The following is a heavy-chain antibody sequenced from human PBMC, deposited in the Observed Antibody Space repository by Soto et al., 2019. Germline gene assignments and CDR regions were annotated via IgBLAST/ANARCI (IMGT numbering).Heavy chain of an antibody. V-gene: IGHV4-39*01. Sequence: PSETLSLTCTVSGGYISSSSYYWGWIRQPPGKGLEWIGSIYYSGSTYYDPSLKSRVTISVDTSKNQFSLKLSSVTAADTAVYYCARQASRDCSGGSCYSAEYFDYWGQGTLVTVSS. CDR3: ARQASRDCSGGSCYSAEYFDY. J-gene: IGHJ4*02. CDR2: IYYSGST. CDR1: GGYISSSSYY. D-gene: IGHD2-15*01.